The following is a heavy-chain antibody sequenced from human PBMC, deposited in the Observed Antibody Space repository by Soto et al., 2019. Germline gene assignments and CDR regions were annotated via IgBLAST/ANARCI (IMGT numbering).Heavy chain of an antibody. CDR3: ARGGGYANYYYYGMDV. CDR2: IWYDGSNK. D-gene: IGHD5-12*01. Sequence: QVQLVESGGGVVQPGRSLRLSCAASGFTFSSYGMHWVRQAPGKGLEWVAGIWYDGSNKYYADSVKGRFTISRDNSKNTLYLQMNSLRAEDTAVYYCARGGGYANYYYYGMDVWGQGTTVTVSS. CDR1: GFTFSSYG. J-gene: IGHJ6*02. V-gene: IGHV3-33*01.